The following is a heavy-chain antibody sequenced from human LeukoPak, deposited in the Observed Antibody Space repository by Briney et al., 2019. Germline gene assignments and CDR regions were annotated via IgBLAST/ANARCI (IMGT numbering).Heavy chain of an antibody. J-gene: IGHJ4*02. D-gene: IGHD6-19*01. V-gene: IGHV4-59*12. CDR1: GALISSYY. CDR2: IYYSGSN. CDR3: ASRIAVSKFDY. Sequence: SETLSLTCTVSGALISSYYWSWIRQPPGKGLEWIGYIYYSGSNNYSPSLKSRVTISIDTSKNQFSLRLSSVTAADTAVYYCASRIAVSKFDYWGQGTLVTVSS.